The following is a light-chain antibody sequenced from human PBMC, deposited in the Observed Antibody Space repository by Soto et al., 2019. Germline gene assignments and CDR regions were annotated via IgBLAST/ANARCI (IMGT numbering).Light chain of an antibody. CDR2: DAS. J-gene: IGKJ4*01. Sequence: EIVLTQSPATLSLSPGERATLSCRASQSVTSYLAWYQQKPGQAPRLLIYDASSRATGIPVRFSGSGSGTDFTLTISSLEPEDFAVYYCQQRSNWPLTFGGVTKVEIK. CDR1: QSVTSY. V-gene: IGKV3-11*01. CDR3: QQRSNWPLT.